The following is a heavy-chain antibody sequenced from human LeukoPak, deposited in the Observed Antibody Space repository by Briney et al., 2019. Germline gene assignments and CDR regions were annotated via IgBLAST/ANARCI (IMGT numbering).Heavy chain of an antibody. CDR2: ISPTGSTT. D-gene: IGHD6-6*01. CDR1: GFSFSGHW. CDR3: ARGPNSNWSGLDF. J-gene: IGHJ4*02. Sequence: PGGSLRLSCIASGFSFSGHWMHWARQLPGKGLVWVSRISPTGSTTSYAASVKGRFTVSRDNAKNTLYLQVNNLRAEDTAVYYCARGPNSNWSGLDFWGQGTLLTVSS. V-gene: IGHV3-74*01.